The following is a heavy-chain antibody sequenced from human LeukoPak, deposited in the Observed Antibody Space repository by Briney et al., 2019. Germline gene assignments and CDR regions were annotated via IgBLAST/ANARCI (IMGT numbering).Heavy chain of an antibody. D-gene: IGHD2-21*02. V-gene: IGHV3-64D*09. CDR3: VKDCSRDWNGHWFDS. CDR2: TNTNGDTT. Sequence: GGSRRLSCAASGFTFSSYAMSWVRQVPGKGLEYVSATNTNGDTTYYTDSVKGRFTISRDNSKNTLSLQMSGLRAEDTAVYYCVKDCSRDWNGHWFDSWGQGTLVTVSS. CDR1: GFTFSSYA. J-gene: IGHJ5*01.